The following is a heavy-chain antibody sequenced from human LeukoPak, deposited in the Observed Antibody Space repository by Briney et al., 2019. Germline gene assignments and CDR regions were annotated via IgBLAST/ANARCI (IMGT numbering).Heavy chain of an antibody. J-gene: IGHJ6*02. CDR2: IYSGGST. D-gene: IGHD1-20*01. Sequence: GGSLRLSCATSGFTVSSNYMSWVRQAPGKGLEWVSVIYSGGSTYYADSVKGRFTISRDNSKNTLYLQMNSLRAEDTAVYYCARGYNWNYYYYYGMDVWGQGTTVTVSS. CDR3: ARGYNWNYYYYYGMDV. V-gene: IGHV3-53*01. CDR1: GFTVSSNY.